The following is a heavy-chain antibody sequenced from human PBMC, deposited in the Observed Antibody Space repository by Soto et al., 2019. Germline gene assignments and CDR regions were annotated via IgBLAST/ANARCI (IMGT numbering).Heavy chain of an antibody. CDR2: INAGNGNT. J-gene: IGHJ4*02. CDR1: GYTFTSYA. D-gene: IGHD6-19*01. Sequence: QVQLVQSGAEEKKPGASVKVSCKASGYTFTSYAMHWVRQAPGQRLEWMGWINAGNGNTKYSQKFQGRVTITRGTSASTAYMELSSLRSEDTAVYYCARAVAVPAGFDYWGQGTLVTVSS. V-gene: IGHV1-3*05. CDR3: ARAVAVPAGFDY.